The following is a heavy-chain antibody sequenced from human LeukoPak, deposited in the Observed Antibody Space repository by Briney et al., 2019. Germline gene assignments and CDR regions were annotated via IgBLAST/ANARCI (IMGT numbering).Heavy chain of an antibody. CDR3: ARDPYGSVSNWFDP. V-gene: IGHV4-31*03. CDR2: IYYSGST. Sequence: SETLSLTCTVSGGSISSGGYYWSWIRQHPGKGLEWIGYIYYSGSTYYNPSLKSRVTISVDTSKNQFSLKLSSVTAADTAVYYCARDPYGSVSNWFDPWGQGALITVSS. J-gene: IGHJ5*02. D-gene: IGHD3-10*01. CDR1: GGSISSGGYY.